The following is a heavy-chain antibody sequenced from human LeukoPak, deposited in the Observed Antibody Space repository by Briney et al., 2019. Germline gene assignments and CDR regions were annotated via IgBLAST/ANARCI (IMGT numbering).Heavy chain of an antibody. D-gene: IGHD2-15*01. CDR1: GYSFTSYW. Sequence: GESLKISCKGSGYSFTSYWIGWVRLMPGKGLEWMGIIYPADSDTRYSPSFQGQVTISADKSISTAYLQWSSLKASDTAMYYCARYCSGGSCYPYYGMDVWGKGTTVTVSS. CDR3: ARYCSGGSCYPYYGMDV. CDR2: IYPADSDT. J-gene: IGHJ6*04. V-gene: IGHV5-51*01.